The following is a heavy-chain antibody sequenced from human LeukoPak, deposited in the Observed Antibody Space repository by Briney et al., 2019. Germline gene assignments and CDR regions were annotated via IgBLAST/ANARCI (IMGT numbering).Heavy chain of an antibody. CDR3: ARGGSSSILDY. V-gene: IGHV3-66*01. CDR2: IYSGGTT. D-gene: IGHD6-6*01. Sequence: GGSLRLSCAASGFTVSSNYMSWVRQAPGKGLEWVSVIYSGGTTYYADSVKGRFTISRDNSKNTLYLQMNSLRAEDTAMYYCARGGSSSILDYWGQGTLVTVSS. J-gene: IGHJ4*02. CDR1: GFTVSSNY.